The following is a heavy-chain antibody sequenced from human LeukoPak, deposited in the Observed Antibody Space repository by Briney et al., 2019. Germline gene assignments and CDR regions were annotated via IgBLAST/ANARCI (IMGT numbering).Heavy chain of an antibody. Sequence: GGSLRLSRAGSGFTFSSYEMNWVRQAPGKGLEWISYSSTSGNTRYYADSVKGRFTISRDNAKNSLYLQMNSLRAEDTAVYYCARTPSRGDYPGGPFGYWGQGTLVTVSS. CDR2: SSTSGNTR. CDR3: ARTPSRGDYPGGPFGY. CDR1: GFTFSSYE. J-gene: IGHJ4*02. V-gene: IGHV3-48*03. D-gene: IGHD4-17*01.